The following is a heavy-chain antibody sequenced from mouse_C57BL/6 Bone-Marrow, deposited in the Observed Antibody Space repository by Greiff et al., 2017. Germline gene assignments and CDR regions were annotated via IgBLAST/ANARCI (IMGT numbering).Heavy chain of an antibody. Sequence: QVQLQQSGAELARPGASVKLSCKASGYTFTSYGISWVKQRTGQGLEWIGEIYPRSGNTYYNEKFKGKATLTEDKSSSTAYMELRSMTSEDSAVYFCASSRITTVVFDYWGQGTTLTVSS. J-gene: IGHJ2*01. V-gene: IGHV1-81*01. CDR3: ASSRITTVVFDY. CDR2: IYPRSGNT. CDR1: GYTFTSYG. D-gene: IGHD1-1*01.